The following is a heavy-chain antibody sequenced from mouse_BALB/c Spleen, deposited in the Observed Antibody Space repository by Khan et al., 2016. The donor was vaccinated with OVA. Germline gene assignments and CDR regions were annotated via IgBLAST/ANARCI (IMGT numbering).Heavy chain of an antibody. V-gene: IGHV1S81*02. CDR1: GYTFTTYY. Sequence: QVQLKQSGAELVKTGASVKLSCQASGYTFTTYYMYWVKQRPGQGLEWIGEINPSNGGTNFNEKFKSKATLTVDKSSYTAYMQLSSLTSEDSAVYYSTRSGEGCFGYGGQGTLVTVSA. D-gene: IGHD3-2*02. CDR2: INPSNGGT. J-gene: IGHJ3*01. CDR3: TRSGEGCFGY.